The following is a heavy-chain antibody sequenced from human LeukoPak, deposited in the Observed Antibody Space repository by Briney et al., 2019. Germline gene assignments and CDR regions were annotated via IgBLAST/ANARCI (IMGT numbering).Heavy chain of an antibody. Sequence: GGSLRLSCAASGFTFSSYSMNWVRQAPGKGLEWVSSISSSSSYIYYADSVKGRFTISRDNAKNSLYLQMNSLRAEDTAVYYCARVGILEWLLYHAYYYYYMDVWGKGTTVTVSS. D-gene: IGHD3-3*01. CDR2: ISSSSSYI. V-gene: IGHV3-21*01. CDR3: ARVGILEWLLYHAYYYYYMDV. CDR1: GFTFSSYS. J-gene: IGHJ6*03.